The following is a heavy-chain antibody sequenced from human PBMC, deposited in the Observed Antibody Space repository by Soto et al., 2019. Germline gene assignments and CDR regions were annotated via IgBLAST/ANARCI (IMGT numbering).Heavy chain of an antibody. D-gene: IGHD2-2*01. CDR3: ARSMVGYCSSTNCFGANYFDY. CDR1: GFTLSSNS. Sequence: PGGSLRLSCAASGFTLSSNSMSWVRQAPGKGLEWVANIKQDGSDKYYVGSVTGRFTISRDNAKNSLYLQMNSLRAEDTAVYYCARSMVGYCSSTNCFGANYFDYWGQGALVTVSS. J-gene: IGHJ4*02. V-gene: IGHV3-7*01. CDR2: IKQDGSDK.